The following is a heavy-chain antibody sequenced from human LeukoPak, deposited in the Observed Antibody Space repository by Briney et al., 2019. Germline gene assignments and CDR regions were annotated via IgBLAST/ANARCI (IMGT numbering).Heavy chain of an antibody. Sequence: GGSLRLSCAASGFTFSNAWVSWVRQAPGKGLEWVGRIKSKTDGGTTDYAAPVKGRFTISRDDSKNTLYLQMNSLKTEDTAVYYCTTIPGVYYDILTGYYLFDYWGQGTLVTVSS. CDR3: TTIPGVYYDILTGYYLFDY. D-gene: IGHD3-9*01. CDR1: GFTFSNAW. V-gene: IGHV3-15*01. J-gene: IGHJ4*02. CDR2: IKSKTDGGTT.